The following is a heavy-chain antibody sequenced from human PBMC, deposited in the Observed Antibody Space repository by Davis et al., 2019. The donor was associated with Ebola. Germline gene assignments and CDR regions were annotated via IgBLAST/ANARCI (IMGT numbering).Heavy chain of an antibody. CDR3: ARGSSWYRGDYYYGMDV. CDR1: GGSISSGDYY. V-gene: IGHV4-61*08. D-gene: IGHD6-13*01. J-gene: IGHJ6*02. Sequence: PSETLSLTCTVSGGSISSGDYYWSWIRQPPGKGLEWIGYIYYSGSTNYNPSLKSRVTMSVDTSKNQFSLKLSSVTAADTAVYYCARGSSWYRGDYYYGMDVWGQGTTVTVSS. CDR2: IYYSGST.